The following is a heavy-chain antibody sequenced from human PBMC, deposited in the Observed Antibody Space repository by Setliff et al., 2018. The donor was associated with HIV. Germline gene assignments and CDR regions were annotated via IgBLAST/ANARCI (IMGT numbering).Heavy chain of an antibody. J-gene: IGHJ4*02. Sequence: WASVKVSCKASGGTFSSYAISWVRQAPGQGLEWMGGIIPIFGTANYAQKFQGRVTITADESTSTAYMELSSLRSEDTAVYYCARGHPVGLRRQPPRFGYWGQGTLVTVSS. V-gene: IGHV1-69*13. CDR1: GGTFSSYA. CDR3: ARGHPVGLRRQPPRFGY. CDR2: IIPIFGTA. D-gene: IGHD1-1*01.